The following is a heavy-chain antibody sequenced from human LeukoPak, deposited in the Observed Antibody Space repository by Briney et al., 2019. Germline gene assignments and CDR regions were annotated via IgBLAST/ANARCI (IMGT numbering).Heavy chain of an antibody. D-gene: IGHD2-15*01. V-gene: IGHV1-69*05. CDR1: GGTFSSYA. J-gene: IGHJ3*02. CDR3: ASGGSHGDDAFDI. CDR2: IIPIFGTS. Sequence: GASVKVSCKASGGTFSSYAISWVRQAPGQGLEWLGGIIPIFGTSNYAQKFQGRVTITTDESTSTAYMELSSLRSEDTAVYYCASGGSHGDDAFDIWAQGTMVTVSS.